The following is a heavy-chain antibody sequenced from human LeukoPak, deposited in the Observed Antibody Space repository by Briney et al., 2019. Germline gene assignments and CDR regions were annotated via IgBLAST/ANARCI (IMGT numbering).Heavy chain of an antibody. Sequence: PSETLSLTCTVSGGSISSYYWSWIRQPPGKGLEWIGYIYYSGSTNYNPSLKSRVTISVDTSKNQFSLKLSSVTAADTAVYYCARHGVDTDRHFYYYYYYGMDVWGQGTTVTVSS. CDR1: GGSISSYY. V-gene: IGHV4-59*08. CDR3: ARHGVDTDRHFYYYYYYGMDV. CDR2: IYYSGST. J-gene: IGHJ6*02. D-gene: IGHD5-18*01.